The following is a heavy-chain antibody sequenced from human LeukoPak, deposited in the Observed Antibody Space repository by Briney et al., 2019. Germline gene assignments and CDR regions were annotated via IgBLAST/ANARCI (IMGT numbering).Heavy chain of an antibody. D-gene: IGHD5-18*01. J-gene: IGHJ4*02. CDR2: ISGSGGST. CDR3: ARDPPGYSYGYAHHPFDY. CDR1: GFTFSSYA. Sequence: RPGGSLRLSCAASGFTFSSYAMSWVRQAPGKGLEWVSAISGSGGSTYYADSVKGRFTISRDNSKNTLYLQMNSLRAEDTAVYYCARDPPGYSYGYAHHPFDYWGQGTLVTVSS. V-gene: IGHV3-23*01.